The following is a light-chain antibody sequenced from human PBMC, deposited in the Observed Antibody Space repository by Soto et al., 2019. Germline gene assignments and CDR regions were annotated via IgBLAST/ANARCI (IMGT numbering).Light chain of an antibody. CDR1: SSDIGRYDY. CDR3: SSYTTSITYV. V-gene: IGLV2-14*03. CDR2: RVI. Sequence: QSVLTQPASVSGSPGQSITISCTGTSSDIGRYDYVSWYQQLPGKAPKLIIYRVINRPSGVSDRFSGSKSGNSASLTISGLQAEDEADYYCSSYTTSITYVFGTGTKLTVL. J-gene: IGLJ1*01.